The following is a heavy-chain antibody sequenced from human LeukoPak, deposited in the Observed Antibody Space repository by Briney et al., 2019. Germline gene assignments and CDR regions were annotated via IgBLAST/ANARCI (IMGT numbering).Heavy chain of an antibody. J-gene: IGHJ4*02. CDR2: IYSGST. CDR3: ARVPGGATWHIDY. V-gene: IGHV4-4*07. D-gene: IGHD3-16*01. Sequence: TSETLSLTCTDSGGSISTYYWSWIRQPAGKGLEWIGRIYSGSTNYNPSLKNRVTMSVDTSKNQFSLKLSSVTAADTAIYYCARVPGGATWHIDYWGQGTLVTVSS. CDR1: GGSISTYY.